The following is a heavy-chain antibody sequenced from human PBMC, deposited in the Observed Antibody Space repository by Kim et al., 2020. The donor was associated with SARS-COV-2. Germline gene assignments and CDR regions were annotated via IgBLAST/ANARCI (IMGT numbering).Heavy chain of an antibody. V-gene: IGHV3-74*01. CDR3: ARGLGDY. D-gene: IGHD7-27*01. J-gene: IGHJ4*02. Sequence: VSLKTTACSVKGRFTIARYNAKNTLYLQMNSLTAEDTAVYYCARGLGDYWGQGTLVTVSS. CDR2: VSLK.